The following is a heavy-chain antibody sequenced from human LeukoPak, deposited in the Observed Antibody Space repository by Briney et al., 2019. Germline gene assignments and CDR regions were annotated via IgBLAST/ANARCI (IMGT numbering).Heavy chain of an antibody. D-gene: IGHD6-13*01. CDR1: GFTFSSYG. V-gene: IGHV3-33*01. Sequence: GGSLRLFCAASGFTFSSYGMHWVRQAPGKGLEWVAVIWYDGSNKYYADSVKGRFTISRDNSKNTLYLQMNSLRAEDTAVYYCARGIAAAGHLDYWGQGTLVTVSS. CDR2: IWYDGSNK. CDR3: ARGIAAAGHLDY. J-gene: IGHJ4*02.